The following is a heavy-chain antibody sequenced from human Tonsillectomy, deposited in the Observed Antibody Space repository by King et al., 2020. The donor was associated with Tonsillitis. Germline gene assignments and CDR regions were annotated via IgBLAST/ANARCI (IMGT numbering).Heavy chain of an antibody. CDR1: GGSISSSRYY. J-gene: IGHJ4*02. D-gene: IGHD3-3*01. Sequence: QVQLQESGPGLVKPSETLSLTCTVSGGSISSSRYYWGWIRQPPGKGLEWIGSIYYSGSTYYSPSLKSRVTISVDTSKKQFSLKLSSVTAADTAVYYCARYLGSGYYYFAYWGQGTLVTVSS. CDR3: ARYLGSGYYYFAY. CDR2: IYYSGST. V-gene: IGHV4-39*01.